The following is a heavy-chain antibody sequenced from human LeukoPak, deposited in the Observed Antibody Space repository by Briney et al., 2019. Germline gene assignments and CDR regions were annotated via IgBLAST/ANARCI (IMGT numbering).Heavy chain of an antibody. D-gene: IGHD1-26*01. J-gene: IGHJ6*02. Sequence: GGSLRLSCAASGFTVSSNYMSWVRQAPGKGLEWVSVIYSGGSTYYADSVKGRFTISRHNSKNTLYLQMNSLRAEDTAVYYCAKGLRATDSGEVYYGMDVWGQGTTVTVSS. CDR2: IYSGGST. CDR3: AKGLRATDSGEVYYGMDV. V-gene: IGHV3-53*01. CDR1: GFTVSSNY.